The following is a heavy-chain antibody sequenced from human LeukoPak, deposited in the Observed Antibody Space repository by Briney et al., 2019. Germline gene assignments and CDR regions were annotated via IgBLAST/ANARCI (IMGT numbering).Heavy chain of an antibody. J-gene: IGHJ4*02. D-gene: IGHD6-19*01. CDR2: IHSDGSAT. CDR3: ARGGIGCFDY. V-gene: IGHV3-74*01. Sequence: RGSLRLSCAASGFTFSSYWMHWVRQAPGKGLVWVSRIHSDGSATTYADSVKGRFTISRDNAKNTVYLQMNSLRVEDTAVYFCARGGIGCFDYWGQGTLVTASS. CDR1: GFTFSSYW.